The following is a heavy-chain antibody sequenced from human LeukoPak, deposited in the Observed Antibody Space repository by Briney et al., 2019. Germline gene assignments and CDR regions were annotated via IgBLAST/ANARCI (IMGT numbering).Heavy chain of an antibody. CDR2: IYHSGST. CDR1: GGSISSGGYS. CDR3: ARGYCSSTSCYVFDY. D-gene: IGHD2-2*01. J-gene: IGHJ4*02. V-gene: IGHV4-30-2*01. Sequence: PSQTLSLTCAVSGGSISSGGYSWSWIRQRPGKGLEWIGYIYHSGSTYYNPSLKSRVTISVDRSKNQFSLKLSSVTAAGTAVYYCARGYCSSTSCYVFDYWGQGTLVTVSS.